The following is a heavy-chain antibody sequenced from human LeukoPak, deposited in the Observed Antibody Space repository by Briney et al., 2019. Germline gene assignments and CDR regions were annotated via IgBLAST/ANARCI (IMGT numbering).Heavy chain of an antibody. CDR3: AKDSSDIAIPC. J-gene: IGHJ4*02. V-gene: IGHV3-23*01. D-gene: IGHD5-12*01. Sequence: GGSLRLSCAASGFTVSSNYMSWVRQAPGKGLEWVSAISGSGGSTYYADSVKGRFTISRDNSKNTLYLQMNSLRAEDTAVYYCAKDSSDIAIPCWGQGTLVTVSS. CDR2: ISGSGGST. CDR1: GFTVSSNY.